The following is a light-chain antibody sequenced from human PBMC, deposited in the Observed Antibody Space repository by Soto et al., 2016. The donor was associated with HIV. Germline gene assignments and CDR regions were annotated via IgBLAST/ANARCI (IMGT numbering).Light chain of an antibody. CDR2: DDS. CDR1: NVGTQS. CDR3: QVWDSSSDHYV. Sequence: SYELTQPPSVSVAPGKTARITCGGDNVGTQSVHWHQQRPGQAPVLVVFDDSDRPSGIPDRFSGSKSGNTATLTINRVDAGDEADYYCQVWDSSSDHYVFGTGTKVTVL. J-gene: IGLJ1*01. V-gene: IGLV3-21*03.